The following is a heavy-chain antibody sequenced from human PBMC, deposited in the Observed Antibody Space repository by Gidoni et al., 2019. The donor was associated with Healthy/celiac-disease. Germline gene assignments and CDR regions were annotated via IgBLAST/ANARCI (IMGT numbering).Heavy chain of an antibody. Sequence: EVQLVESGGGLVKPGGSLRLSCAASGFTFSNAWMSWVRQAPGKGLEWVGRIKSKTDGGTTDYAAPVKGRFTISRDDSKNTLYLQMNSLKTEDTAVYYCTTAYCSSTSCQPHNRYYYYGMDVWGQGTTVTVSS. CDR3: TTAYCSSTSCQPHNRYYYYGMDV. CDR2: IKSKTDGGTT. J-gene: IGHJ6*02. CDR1: GFTFSNAW. D-gene: IGHD2-2*01. V-gene: IGHV3-15*01.